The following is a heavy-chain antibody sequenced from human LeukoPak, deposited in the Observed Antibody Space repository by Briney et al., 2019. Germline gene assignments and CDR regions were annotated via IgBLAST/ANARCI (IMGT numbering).Heavy chain of an antibody. V-gene: IGHV4-34*01. J-gene: IGHJ4*02. CDR2: INHSGST. D-gene: IGHD5-18*01. CDR3: ARGGRYSYGLRY. CDR1: GGSFSGYY. Sequence: SETLSPTCAVYGGSFSGYYWSWIRQPPGKGLEWIGEINHSGSTNYNPSLKSRVTISVDTSKNQFSLKLSSVTAADTAVYYCARGGRYSYGLRYWGQGTLVTVSS.